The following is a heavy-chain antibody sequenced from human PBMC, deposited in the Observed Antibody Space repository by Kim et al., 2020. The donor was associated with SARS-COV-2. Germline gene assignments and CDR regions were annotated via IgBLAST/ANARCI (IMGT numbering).Heavy chain of an antibody. CDR2: ISYDGSNK. V-gene: IGHV3-30-3*01. CDR3: AREEMEWLLPYYYYGMDV. D-gene: IGHD3-3*01. J-gene: IGHJ6*02. Sequence: GGSLRLSCAASGFTFSSYAMHWVRQAPGKGLEWVAVISYDGSNKYYADSVKGRFTISRDNSKNTLYLQMNSLRAEDTAVYYCAREEMEWLLPYYYYGMDVWGQGTTVTVSS. CDR1: GFTFSSYA.